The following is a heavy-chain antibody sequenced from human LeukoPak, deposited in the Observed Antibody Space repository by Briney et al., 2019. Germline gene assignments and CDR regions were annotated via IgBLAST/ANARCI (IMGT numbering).Heavy chain of an antibody. J-gene: IGHJ6*03. Sequence: GGSLRLSCAASGFTIISTYLRWVRQAPGKGLEWVSVIYRGGSTYYADSVKGRFTISRDISKSTVYLQMNSLRAEDTAVYYCARSGFPSYYYMDVWGKGTTVTVSS. V-gene: IGHV3-66*01. CDR3: ARSGFPSYYYMDV. CDR1: GFTIISTY. CDR2: IYRGGST. D-gene: IGHD3-3*01.